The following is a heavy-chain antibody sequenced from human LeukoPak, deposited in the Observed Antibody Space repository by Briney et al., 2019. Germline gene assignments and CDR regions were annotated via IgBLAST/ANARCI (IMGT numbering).Heavy chain of an antibody. D-gene: IGHD3-3*01. CDR3: ARARGSIFGVVIDY. J-gene: IGHJ4*02. V-gene: IGHV4-59*07. Sequence: PSHTLSLTCTVSGGSISSYYWSWIRQPPGRGLEWIGYIYYSGSTNYNPSLKSRVTISVDTSKNQLSLKLSSVTAADTAVYYGARARGSIFGVVIDYWGQGTLVTVAS. CDR1: GGSISSYY. CDR2: IYYSGST.